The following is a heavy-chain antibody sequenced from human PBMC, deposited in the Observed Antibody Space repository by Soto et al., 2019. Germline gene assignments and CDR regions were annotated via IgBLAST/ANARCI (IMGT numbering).Heavy chain of an antibody. CDR1: GGTFSSYT. Sequence: QVQLVQSGAEVKKPGSSVKVSCKASGGTFSSYTISWVRQAPGQGLEWMGRIIPIRGIANYAQKFQGRVTITADKSTSTAYMELSSLRSEDTAVYYCARDACSGGSCYLNWFDPWGQGTMDTVSS. D-gene: IGHD2-15*01. CDR2: IIPIRGIA. CDR3: ARDACSGGSCYLNWFDP. V-gene: IGHV1-69*08. J-gene: IGHJ5*02.